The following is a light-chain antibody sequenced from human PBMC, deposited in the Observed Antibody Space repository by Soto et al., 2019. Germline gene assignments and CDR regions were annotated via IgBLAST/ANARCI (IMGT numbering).Light chain of an antibody. CDR1: QNVNSW. J-gene: IGKJ2*01. Sequence: DVPMTQSHSTLSASIGDTVTMTCRASQNVNSWLAWYQQKPGKAPKLLIYKASILETGVPSRVSGGGSGTDFTLTISGLQPEDVATYYCQQYDSYPKTFGQGT. CDR2: KAS. CDR3: QQYDSYPKT. V-gene: IGKV1-5*03.